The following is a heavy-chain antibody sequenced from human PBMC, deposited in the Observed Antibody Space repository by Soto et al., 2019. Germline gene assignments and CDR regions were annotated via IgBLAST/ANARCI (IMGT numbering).Heavy chain of an antibody. D-gene: IGHD5-12*01. CDR3: AKDRIVATISLTPSWFDP. CDR1: GFSFSEYA. Sequence: PGGSLRLSCSASGFSFSEYAMHWVRQAPGKGLECVSAINGSGGSTYYADSVKGRFTISRDNSKNTLYLQMNSLRAEDTAVYYCAKDRIVATISLTPSWFDPWGQGTLVTVSS. V-gene: IGHV3-23*01. CDR2: INGSGGST. J-gene: IGHJ5*02.